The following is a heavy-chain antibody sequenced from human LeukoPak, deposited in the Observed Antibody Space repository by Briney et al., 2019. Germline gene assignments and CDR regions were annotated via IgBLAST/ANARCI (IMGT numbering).Heavy chain of an antibody. V-gene: IGHV1-69*04. J-gene: IGHJ4*02. CDR1: GYTFTSYD. CDR2: IIPILGIA. CDR3: ARGKEAGIAAAGADY. D-gene: IGHD6-13*01. Sequence: GASVKVSCKASGYTFTSYDINWVRQAPGQGLEWMGRIIPILGIANYAQKFQGRVTITADKSTSTAYMELSSLRSEDTAVYYCARGKEAGIAAAGADYWGQGTLVTVSS.